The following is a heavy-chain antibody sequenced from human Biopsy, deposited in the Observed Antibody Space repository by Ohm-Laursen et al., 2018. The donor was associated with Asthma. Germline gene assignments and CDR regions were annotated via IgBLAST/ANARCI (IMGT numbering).Heavy chain of an antibody. CDR3: ARGDSSGWSHYYFDY. V-gene: IGHV3-53*01. CDR1: GFAVSRDY. D-gene: IGHD6-19*01. CDR2: IYSGGTS. J-gene: IGHJ4*02. Sequence: SLRLSCSASGFAVSRDYMFWVRQAPGKGLEWVSVIYSGGTSHTADSVRGRFPISRDYSKNTLYLQMHSLRAEDTAVYYCARGDSSGWSHYYFDYWGQGTLVTVSS.